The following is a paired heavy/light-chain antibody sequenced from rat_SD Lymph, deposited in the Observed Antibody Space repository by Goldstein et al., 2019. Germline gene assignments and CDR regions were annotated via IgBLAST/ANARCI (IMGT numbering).Light chain of an antibody. Sequence: DIQMTQSLASLSASLEEIVTITCQASQDIGNWLAWYQQKPGKSPQLLIHSATSLADGIPSRFSGSRSGTQYSLKISRLQVEDTGIYYCLQRYSNPLTFGSGTKLEIK. CDR2: SAT. J-gene: IGKJ5*01. CDR3: LQRYSNPLT. V-gene: IGKV12S20*01. CDR1: QDIGNW.
Heavy chain of an antibody. CDR3: ARDSPYYGYTYDYWYFDF. V-gene: IGHV2-32*01. CDR2: MWSDGDT. D-gene: IGHD1-9*01. J-gene: IGHJ1*01. Sequence: QVQLKESGPGLVQPSQTLSLTCTVSGFSLTSYHVHWVRQPPGKGLEWMGVMWSDGDTSYNSALKSRLSISRDTSKSQVFLKMSSLQTEDTATYYCARDSPYYGYTYDYWYFDFWGPGTMVTVSS. CDR1: GFSLTSYH.